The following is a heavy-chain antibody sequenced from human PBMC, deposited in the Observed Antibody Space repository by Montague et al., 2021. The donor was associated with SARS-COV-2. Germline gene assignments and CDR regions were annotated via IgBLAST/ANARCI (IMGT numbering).Heavy chain of an antibody. CDR3: TSGREGNYNVMDV. CDR1: GDSVAVHSAT. D-gene: IGHD1-1*01. V-gene: IGHV6-1*01. J-gene: IGHJ6*02. Sequence: CAISGDSVAVHSATWDWVRQAPPRGLEWLGRTYYRSKWYNDYAVSVRGRVTINPDTSKNQFSLQLNSVTPEDTAIYYCTSGREGNYNVMDVWGQGTTVTVSS. CDR2: TYYRSKWYN.